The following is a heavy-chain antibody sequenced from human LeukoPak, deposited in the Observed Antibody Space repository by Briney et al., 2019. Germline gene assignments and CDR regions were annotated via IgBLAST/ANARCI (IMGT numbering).Heavy chain of an antibody. CDR2: INPNSGCT. CDR3: ARAGFLECCSSTRCYALDY. CDR1: RYTFTGYY. V-gene: IGHV1-2*02. J-gene: IGHJ4*02. D-gene: IGHD2-2*01. Sequence: GASVKVSCKASRYTFTGYYMHWVRPAPGQGLEWMGWINPNSGCTNYAQKFQGRVTMTRDTSISTAYMELTRLRSDDTAVYYCARAGFLECCSSTRCYALDYWGQGTLVTVS.